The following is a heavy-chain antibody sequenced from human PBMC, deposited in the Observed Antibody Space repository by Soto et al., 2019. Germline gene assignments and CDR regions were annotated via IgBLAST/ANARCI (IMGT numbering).Heavy chain of an antibody. CDR2: MSHSGGT. V-gene: IGHV4-34*01. CDR1: GGSVNSGNYY. J-gene: IGHJ3*02. CDR3: ARVERGTATTVVDAFDI. Sequence: QVQLQQWGAGLLKPSETLSRPCAVFGGSVNSGNYYWSWIRQPPGKGLEWIGEMSHSGGTHFKPSLKSRVTISVDTSKNQFSLKMSSVTAADTALYYCARVERGTATTVVDAFDIWGPGTMVTVSS. D-gene: IGHD1-1*01.